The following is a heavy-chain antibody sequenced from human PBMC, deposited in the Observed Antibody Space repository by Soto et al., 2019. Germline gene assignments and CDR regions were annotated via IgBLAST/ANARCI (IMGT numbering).Heavy chain of an antibody. Sequence: LSLTCTVSGGSINSRGYYWTWIRQHPGKGLEWIGNIYYSGSIHFNPSLKSRLTMLVDTSENQFSLKLTSVTAADTAVYYCARQSESTGYFYGWFDPCGQGTLVTVSS. CDR3: ARQSESTGYFYGWFDP. J-gene: IGHJ5*02. CDR1: GGSINSRGYY. V-gene: IGHV4-31*03. D-gene: IGHD3-9*01. CDR2: IYYSGSI.